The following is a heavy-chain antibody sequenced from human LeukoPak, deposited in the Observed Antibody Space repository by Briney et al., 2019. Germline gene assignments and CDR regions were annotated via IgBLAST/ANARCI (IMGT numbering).Heavy chain of an antibody. V-gene: IGHV4-39*02. D-gene: IGHD5-24*01. CDR2: IYYSGST. J-gene: IGHJ3*02. CDR3: ARDLRWLQFGFAFDI. Sequence: SETLSLTCTVSGGSISSSSYYWGWIRQPPGKGLEWIGSIYYSGSTYYNPSLKSRVTISVDTSKNQFSLKLSSVTAADTAVYYCARDLRWLQFGFAFDIWGQGTMVTVSS. CDR1: GGSISSSSYY.